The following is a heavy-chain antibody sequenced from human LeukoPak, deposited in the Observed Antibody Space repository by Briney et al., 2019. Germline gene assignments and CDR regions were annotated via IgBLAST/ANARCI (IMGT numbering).Heavy chain of an antibody. D-gene: IGHD6-19*01. V-gene: IGHV3-7*03. CDR1: GFTFTNYW. Sequence: PGGSLRLSCAASGFTFTNYWMCWVRQAPGKGLEWVANIKQDGSEKHYVDSVNGRFTISRDNAKDSLYLQMNSLRAEDTAVYYCAKDGPGGWYFDSWGQGTPVTVSS. CDR2: IKQDGSEK. CDR3: AKDGPGGWYFDS. J-gene: IGHJ4*02.